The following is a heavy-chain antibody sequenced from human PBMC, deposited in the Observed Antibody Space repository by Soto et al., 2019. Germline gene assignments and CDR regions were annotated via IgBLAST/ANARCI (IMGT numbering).Heavy chain of an antibody. D-gene: IGHD1-26*01. CDR3: ARDQVGATPFRAFDI. V-gene: IGHV3-21*01. CDR1: GFTFSSYS. Sequence: GGSLRLSCAASGFTFSSYSMNWVRQAPGKGLEWVSSISSSSSYIYYADSVKGRFTISRDNAKNSLYLQMNSLRAEDTAVYYCARDQVGATPFRAFDIWGQGTMVTVSS. J-gene: IGHJ3*02. CDR2: ISSSSSYI.